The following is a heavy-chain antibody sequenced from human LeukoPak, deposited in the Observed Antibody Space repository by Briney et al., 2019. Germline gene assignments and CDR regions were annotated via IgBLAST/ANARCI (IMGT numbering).Heavy chain of an antibody. CDR1: GCTFTGYY. CDR3: ATTRRYSSGYALGY. J-gene: IGHJ4*02. CDR2: INPNSGGT. D-gene: IGHD6-19*01. V-gene: IGHV1-2*02. Sequence: ASAKVSCKASGCTFTGYYMHWVRQAPGQGLEWMGWINPNSGGTNYAQKFQGRVTMTRDTSISTAYMELSRLRSDDTAVYYCATTRRYSSGYALGYWGQGTLVTVSS.